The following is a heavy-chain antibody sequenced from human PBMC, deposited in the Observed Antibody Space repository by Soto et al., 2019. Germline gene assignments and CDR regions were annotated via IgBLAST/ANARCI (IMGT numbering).Heavy chain of an antibody. Sequence: EVQLVESGGGLVQPGGPLKLSCVASGFIFSDRWMHWVRQSPGKGLVWVSHIISDGSRTTYVGSVRGRFSISRDNAANTVSLQMNSLRVEDTAVYYCLTGGQLGSFDYWGRGTLVTVSS. CDR2: IISDGSRT. D-gene: IGHD6-6*01. CDR3: LTGGQLGSFDY. CDR1: GFIFSDRW. J-gene: IGHJ4*02. V-gene: IGHV3-74*03.